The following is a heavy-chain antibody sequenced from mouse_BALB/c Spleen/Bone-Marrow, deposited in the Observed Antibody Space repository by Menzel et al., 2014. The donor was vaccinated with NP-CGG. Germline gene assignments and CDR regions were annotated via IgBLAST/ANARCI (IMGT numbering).Heavy chain of an antibody. CDR1: GYTFTSYW. CDR2: IYPSTGYT. J-gene: IGHJ2*01. V-gene: IGHV1-7*01. Sequence: VQLQQSGAELAKPGASVKMSCKASGYTFTSYWMHWVKQRPGQGLEWIGYIYPSTGYTEYNQKFKDKATLTADKSSSTAYMQLSSLTSEDSAVYYCARSNYYGSKDYWGQGTTLAVSS. CDR3: ARSNYYGSKDY. D-gene: IGHD1-1*01.